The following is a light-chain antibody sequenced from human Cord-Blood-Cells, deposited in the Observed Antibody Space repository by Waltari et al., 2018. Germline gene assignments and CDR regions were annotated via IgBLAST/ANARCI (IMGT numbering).Light chain of an antibody. V-gene: IGKV3D-15*01. CDR2: GAS. CDR3: QQYNNWPRLT. Sequence: EIVMTQSPATLSVSPGARATLSCRASQSVSSNLAWYQQKPGQAPRLLIYGASIRATGSPARFSGSGSGTEFTLTISSLQSEDFAVYYCQQYNNWPRLTFGGGTKVEIK. CDR1: QSVSSN. J-gene: IGKJ4*01.